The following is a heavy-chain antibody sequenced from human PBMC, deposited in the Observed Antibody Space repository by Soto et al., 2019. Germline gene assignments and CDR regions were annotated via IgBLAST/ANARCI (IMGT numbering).Heavy chain of an antibody. D-gene: IGHD2-2*02. V-gene: IGHV3-30-3*01. CDR3: ARGRYCSGTSCYTDYYFGLDV. CDR1: GFTFSIYA. CDR2: ISFDGSNK. J-gene: IGHJ6*02. Sequence: GGSLRLSCAASGFTFSIYALHWVRQAPGKGLEWVAVISFDGSNKVYADSVKGRFTISRDNSKNTLYVQMNSLRGEDTAVYYCARGRYCSGTSCYTDYYFGLDVWGQGTKVTVSS.